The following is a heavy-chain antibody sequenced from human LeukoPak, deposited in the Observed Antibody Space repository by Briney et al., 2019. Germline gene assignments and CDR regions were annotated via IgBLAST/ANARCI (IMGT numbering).Heavy chain of an antibody. J-gene: IGHJ4*02. Sequence: GGSLRLSCAASGFTFSSYSMNWVRQAPGKGLEWVSSISSSSSYIYYADSVKGRFTISRDNAKNSLYLRMNSLRAEDTAVYYCARESQYYYDSSGYYPLPFDYWGQGTLVTVSS. CDR3: ARESQYYYDSSGYYPLPFDY. CDR2: ISSSSSYI. CDR1: GFTFSSYS. D-gene: IGHD3-22*01. V-gene: IGHV3-21*01.